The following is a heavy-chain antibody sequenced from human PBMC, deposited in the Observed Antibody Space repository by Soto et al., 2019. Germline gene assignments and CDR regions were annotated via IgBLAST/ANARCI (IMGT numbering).Heavy chain of an antibody. CDR3: ARDMGTPYYYDSSGYYFPYAFDI. J-gene: IGHJ3*02. D-gene: IGHD3-22*01. CDR1: GGSISSYY. Sequence: QVQLQESGPGLVKPSETLSLTCTVSGGSISSYYWSWIRQPAGKGLEWIGRIYTSGSTNYNPSLKSRVTMSVDTSKNQFSLKLSSVTAADTAVYYCARDMGTPYYYDSSGYYFPYAFDIWGQGTMVTVSS. V-gene: IGHV4-4*07. CDR2: IYTSGST.